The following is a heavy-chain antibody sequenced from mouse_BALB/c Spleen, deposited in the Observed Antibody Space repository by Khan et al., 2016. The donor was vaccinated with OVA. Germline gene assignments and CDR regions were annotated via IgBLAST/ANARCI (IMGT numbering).Heavy chain of an antibody. CDR1: GYTFTDYN. V-gene: IGHV1-77*01. J-gene: IGHJ3*01. Sequence: VQLQQSGAELARPGASVKLSCKASGYTFTDYNINWVKQRTGQGLEWIGEIYPGSNNTYYNEKFKGKATLTADKSSSTAYMQLSSLTAEYSAVYFCASEWGGWFPYWGQGTLVTVSA. CDR2: IYPGSNNT. CDR3: ASEWGGWFPY.